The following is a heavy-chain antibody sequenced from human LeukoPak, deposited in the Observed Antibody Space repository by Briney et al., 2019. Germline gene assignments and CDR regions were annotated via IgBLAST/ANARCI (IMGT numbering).Heavy chain of an antibody. CDR1: GFTFSGYS. CDR2: ISSSSSYI. CDR3: ARDSRSSIAARGRGYYMDV. V-gene: IGHV3-21*01. J-gene: IGHJ6*03. D-gene: IGHD6-6*01. Sequence: PGGSLRLSCAASGFTFSGYSMNWVRQAPGKGLEWVSSISSSSSYIYYADSVKGRFTISRDNAKNSLYLQMNSLRAEDTAVYYCARDSRSSIAARGRGYYMDVWGKGTTVTVSS.